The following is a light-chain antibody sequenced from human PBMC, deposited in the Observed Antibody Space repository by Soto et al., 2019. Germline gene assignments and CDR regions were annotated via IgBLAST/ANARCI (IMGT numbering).Light chain of an antibody. CDR3: QQYNSYLWT. J-gene: IGKJ1*01. V-gene: IGKV1-5*01. CDR1: QSISSW. Sequence: DIQMTQSPSTLSASVGDRVTITCRASQSISSWLAWYQQKPGKAPKLLIYDASSLESGVPSRFSGSGSGTEFTLTISSLQPDDFATSYCQQYNSYLWTVGQGTKVDIK. CDR2: DAS.